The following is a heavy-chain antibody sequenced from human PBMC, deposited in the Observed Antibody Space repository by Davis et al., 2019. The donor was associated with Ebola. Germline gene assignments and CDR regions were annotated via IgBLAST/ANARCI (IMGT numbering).Heavy chain of an antibody. Sequence: ASVKVSCKASGYTFTGYYMHWVRQAPGQGLEWMGWINPNSGGTNYAQKFQGRVTMTRDTSISTAYMELSRLRSDDTAVYYCARDPIAAAVHLPNFDYWGQGTLVTGSS. V-gene: IGHV1-2*02. CDR1: GYTFTGYY. CDR2: INPNSGGT. J-gene: IGHJ4*02. CDR3: ARDPIAAAVHLPNFDY. D-gene: IGHD6-13*01.